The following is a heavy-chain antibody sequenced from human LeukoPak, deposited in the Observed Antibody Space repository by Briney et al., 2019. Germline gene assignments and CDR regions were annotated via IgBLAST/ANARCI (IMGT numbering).Heavy chain of an antibody. Sequence: SETLSLTCTVSGGSISSGDYYWSWIRQPPGKGLEWIGYIYYSGSTYYNPSLKSRVTISVDTSKNQFSLKLSSATAADTAVYYCASRYCSSTSCYIPDVWGKGTTVTVSS. D-gene: IGHD2-2*02. V-gene: IGHV4-30-4*08. CDR2: IYYSGST. J-gene: IGHJ6*04. CDR1: GGSISSGDYY. CDR3: ASRYCSSTSCYIPDV.